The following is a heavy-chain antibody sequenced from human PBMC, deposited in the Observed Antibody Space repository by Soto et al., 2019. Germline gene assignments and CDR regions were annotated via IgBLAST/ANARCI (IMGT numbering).Heavy chain of an antibody. CDR1: GFTFSNYG. CDR2: MWYDGSDK. D-gene: IGHD3-22*01. V-gene: IGHV3-33*01. CDR3: ARDYYYDGSGYSIDN. J-gene: IGHJ4*02. Sequence: QVQLVESGGGVVQPGGSLRLPCAASGFTFSNYGMHWVRQAPGKGLEWVAVMWYDGSDKYYADSVKGRFTISSDSSKNTLYLQMNSLRAEDTAVYYCARDYYYDGSGYSIDNWGQGTPVTVSS.